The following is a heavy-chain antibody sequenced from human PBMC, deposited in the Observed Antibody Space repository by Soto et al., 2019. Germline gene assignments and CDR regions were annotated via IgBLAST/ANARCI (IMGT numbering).Heavy chain of an antibody. J-gene: IGHJ4*02. D-gene: IGHD5-12*01. V-gene: IGHV1-69*12. Sequence: QVQLVQSGAEVRQPASSVKVSCKTSGGTFSSYAISWARQAPEQGLEWMGGIVPIVDTSTYAQKFQGRVTITADESTSTVYMELSSLRSDDTAVYYCVRVVAIPGYPDNWGQGTLVTVSS. CDR3: VRVVAIPGYPDN. CDR2: IVPIVDTS. CDR1: GGTFSSYA.